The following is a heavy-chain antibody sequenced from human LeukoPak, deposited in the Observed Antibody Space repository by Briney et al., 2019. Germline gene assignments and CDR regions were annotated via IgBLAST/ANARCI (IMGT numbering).Heavy chain of an antibody. CDR3: ARGTSPVYYYYGMDV. V-gene: IGHV1-2*02. J-gene: IGHJ6*02. D-gene: IGHD2-2*01. CDR2: INPNSGGT. Sequence: ASVKVSCKASGYTFTGYYMHWVRQAPGQGLEWMGWINPNSGGTNYAQKFQGRVTMTRDTSISTAYMELSSLRSEDTAVYYCARGTSPVYYYYGMDVWGQGTTVTVSS. CDR1: GYTFTGYY.